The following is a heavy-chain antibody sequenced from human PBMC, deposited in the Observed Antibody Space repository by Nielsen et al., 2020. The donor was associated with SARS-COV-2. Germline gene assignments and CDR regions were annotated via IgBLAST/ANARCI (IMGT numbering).Heavy chain of an antibody. J-gene: IGHJ6*02. CDR3: ARDLTVTTSNDYYYGMDV. CDR1: GYIFTAYY. Sequence: ASVKVSCKASGYIFTAYYIHWVRQAPGQGLEWMGWINPNSGGTNYAQKFQGWVTMTRDTSISTAYMELSRLRSDDTAVYYCARDLTVTTSNDYYYGMDVLGQRTTVTVSS. V-gene: IGHV1-2*04. CDR2: INPNSGGT. D-gene: IGHD4-17*01.